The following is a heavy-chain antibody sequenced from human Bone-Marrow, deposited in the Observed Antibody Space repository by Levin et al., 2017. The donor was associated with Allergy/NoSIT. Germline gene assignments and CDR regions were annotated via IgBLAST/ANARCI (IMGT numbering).Heavy chain of an antibody. D-gene: IGHD3-10*01. CDR1: GFSFSAHY. CDR2: VDKSGSDY. CDR3: ARSGRARRGLSGTHSPRGGFFDP. Sequence: GGSLRLSCVVSGFSFSAHYMSWVRQAPGKGLEWISKVDKSGSDYFYADSIKGRFTISRDNTRNSLYLEMNSLRVEDTAIYYCARSGRARRGLSGTHSPRGGFFDPWGQGTLVTVSS. J-gene: IGHJ5*02. V-gene: IGHV3-11*01.